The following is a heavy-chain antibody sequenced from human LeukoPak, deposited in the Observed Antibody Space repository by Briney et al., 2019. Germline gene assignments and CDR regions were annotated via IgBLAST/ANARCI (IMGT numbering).Heavy chain of an antibody. J-gene: IGHJ4*02. V-gene: IGHV4-34*01. CDR3: ARGILVTVYAAFDY. D-gene: IGHD2-8*01. CDR1: GGSFSGYY. Sequence: PSETLSLTCGVYGGSFSGYYWTWIRQSPGMGREWIGEIIHSGSTNYNPSLTSRVTISVDTSKNQFSLELSSVTAADTAVYYCARGILVTVYAAFDYWGQGTLVTVSS. CDR2: IIHSGST.